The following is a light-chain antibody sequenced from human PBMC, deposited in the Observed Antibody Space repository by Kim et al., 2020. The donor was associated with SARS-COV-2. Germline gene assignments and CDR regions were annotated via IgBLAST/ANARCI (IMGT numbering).Light chain of an antibody. J-gene: IGKJ1*01. CDR1: QSVDGW. Sequence: GDRVTITCRASQSVDGWLAWYQQKPGKAPRLLIYQASKLATGVPSRFSGSGSETDFTLTVSNLQPDDSAVYYCKQYETYWTFGPGTRVEIK. CDR3: KQYETYWT. V-gene: IGKV1-5*03. CDR2: QAS.